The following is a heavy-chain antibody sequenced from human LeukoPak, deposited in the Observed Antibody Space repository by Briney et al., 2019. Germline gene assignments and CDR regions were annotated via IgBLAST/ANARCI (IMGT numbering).Heavy chain of an antibody. J-gene: IGHJ6*03. CDR2: INPNSGGT. CDR1: GYTFTGYY. CDR3: ARATYYYGSGSSRWYYYMDV. D-gene: IGHD3-10*01. Sequence: ASVKVSCKASGYTFTGYYMHWVRQAPGQGLEWMGWINPNSGGTNYAQKFQGRVTMTRDTSISTAYMELSRLRSDDTAVYYCARATYYYGSGSSRWYYYMDVWGKGTTVTISS. V-gene: IGHV1-2*02.